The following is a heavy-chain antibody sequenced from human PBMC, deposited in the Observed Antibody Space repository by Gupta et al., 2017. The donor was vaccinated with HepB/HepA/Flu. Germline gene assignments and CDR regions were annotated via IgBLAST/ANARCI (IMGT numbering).Heavy chain of an antibody. J-gene: IGHJ6*03. CDR2: IYYSGGT. V-gene: IGHV4-39*01. CDR3: ARLGSDYDFWSGYPSYYYMDV. D-gene: IGHD3-3*01. CDR1: GGSISSSSYY. Sequence: QLQLQESGPGLVKPSETLSLTCTVSGGSISSSSYYWGWIRQPPGKGLEWIGSIYYSGGTYYNPSLKSRVTISVDTSKNQFSLKLSSVTAADTAVYYCARLGSDYDFWSGYPSYYYMDVWGKGTTVTVSS.